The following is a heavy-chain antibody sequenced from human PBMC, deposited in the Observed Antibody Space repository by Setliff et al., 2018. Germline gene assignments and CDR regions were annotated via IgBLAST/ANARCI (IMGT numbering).Heavy chain of an antibody. Sequence: NPSETLSLTCTVSGGSISSYYWSWIRQPAGKGLEWIGRIYTSGSTNYNPSLKSRVTMSVDTSKNQFSLKLSSVTAADTAVYYCARVSTVTTWPYYYYMDVWGKGTTVTVS. CDR3: ARVSTVTTWPYYYYMDV. J-gene: IGHJ6*03. V-gene: IGHV4-4*07. CDR1: GGSISSYY. D-gene: IGHD4-4*01. CDR2: IYTSGST.